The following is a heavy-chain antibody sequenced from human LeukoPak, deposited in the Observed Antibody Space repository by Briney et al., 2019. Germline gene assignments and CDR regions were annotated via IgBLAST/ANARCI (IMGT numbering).Heavy chain of an antibody. J-gene: IGHJ3*02. CDR1: GGSISSSSYY. CDR3: ASRLRYFDWFYYTGEAFDI. Sequence: SETLSLTCTVSGGSISSSSYYWSWIRQPPGKGLEWIGYIYYSGSTYYNPSLKSRVTISVDTSKNQFSLKLSSVTAADTAVYYCASRLRYFDWFYYTGEAFDIWGQGTMVTVSS. CDR2: IYYSGST. V-gene: IGHV4-30-4*01. D-gene: IGHD3-9*01.